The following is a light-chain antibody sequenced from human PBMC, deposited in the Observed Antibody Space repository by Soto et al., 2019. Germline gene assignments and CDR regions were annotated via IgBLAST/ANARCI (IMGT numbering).Light chain of an antibody. Sequence: EIVLTQSPGTLSLSPGERAILSCRARQSVSSSYLAWYQQKPGQAPRLVIYGASSRATGIPDRFSGSGSGADFTLTVSRLEPGDFAVYYCHQYGSSPETFGQGTK. CDR2: GAS. J-gene: IGKJ1*01. CDR3: HQYGSSPET. V-gene: IGKV3-20*01. CDR1: QSVSSSY.